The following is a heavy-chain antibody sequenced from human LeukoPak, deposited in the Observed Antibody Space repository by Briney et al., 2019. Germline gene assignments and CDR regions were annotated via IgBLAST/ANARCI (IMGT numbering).Heavy chain of an antibody. Sequence: GSLRLSCAASGFTVSSNHMSWVRQAPGKGLKWGSVIYGGGSTYYADSVKGRFTISRHNSKNTLYLQMNSLRAEDTAVYYCARGEVYDSSGYYLYGMDVWGQGTTVTVSS. J-gene: IGHJ6*02. V-gene: IGHV3-53*04. CDR1: GFTVSSNH. CDR2: IYGGGST. D-gene: IGHD3-22*01. CDR3: ARGEVYDSSGYYLYGMDV.